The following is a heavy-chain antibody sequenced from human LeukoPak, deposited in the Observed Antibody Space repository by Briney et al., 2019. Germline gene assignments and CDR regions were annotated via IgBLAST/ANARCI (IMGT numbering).Heavy chain of an antibody. CDR2: IIPIFGTA. Sequence: GASVKVSCKASGGTFSSYAISWVRQAPGQGLEWMGGIIPIFGTANYAQKFQGRVTITADESTSTAYMELSSLRSEDTAVYYCARDYVVTEPTLLDYWGQGTLVTVSS. J-gene: IGHJ4*02. CDR3: ARDYVVTEPTLLDY. V-gene: IGHV1-69*13. CDR1: GGTFSSYA. D-gene: IGHD4-23*01.